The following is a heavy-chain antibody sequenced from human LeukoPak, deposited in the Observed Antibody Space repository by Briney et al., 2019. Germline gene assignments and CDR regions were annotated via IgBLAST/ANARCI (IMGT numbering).Heavy chain of an antibody. CDR1: GYTFTSYG. Sequence: ASVKVSCKASGYTFTSYGISWVRQAPGQGLEWMGWISAYNGNTNYAQKLQGRVTMTTDTSTSTAYMELRSLRSDDTAVYYCARERHYDFWSGYPPYYMDVWGKGTTVTVSS. CDR3: ARERHYDFWSGYPPYYMDV. V-gene: IGHV1-18*01. CDR2: ISAYNGNT. D-gene: IGHD3-3*01. J-gene: IGHJ6*03.